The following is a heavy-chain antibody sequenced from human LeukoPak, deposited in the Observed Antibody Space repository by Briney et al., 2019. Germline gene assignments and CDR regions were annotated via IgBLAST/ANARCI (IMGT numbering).Heavy chain of an antibody. CDR1: GGTFSSYG. J-gene: IGHJ6*02. CDR2: IIPMFATA. V-gene: IGHV1-69*01. D-gene: IGHD2-8*02. Sequence: SSVKVSCKASGGTFSSYGINWVRQAPGQGLEWLGGIIPMFATAKCAQKFQGRVTITADEFTSTAYMELSSLRSEDTAVYYCARGLYCTGTTYYDYGMDVWGQGTTVNVSS. CDR3: ARGLYCTGTTYYDYGMDV.